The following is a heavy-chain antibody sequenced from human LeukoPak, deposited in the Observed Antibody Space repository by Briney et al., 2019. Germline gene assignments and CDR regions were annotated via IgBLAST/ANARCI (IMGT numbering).Heavy chain of an antibody. J-gene: IGHJ4*02. CDR1: AYTFTGYY. D-gene: IGHD2-15*01. Sequence: GASVNVSCKASAYTFTGYYMHWVRQAPGQGLEWMGWINPNSGGTNYAQKFQGRVTMTRDTSISTAYMELSRLRSDDTAVYYCAREEHCSGGSCYAFDYWGQGTLVTVSS. V-gene: IGHV1-2*02. CDR2: INPNSGGT. CDR3: AREEHCSGGSCYAFDY.